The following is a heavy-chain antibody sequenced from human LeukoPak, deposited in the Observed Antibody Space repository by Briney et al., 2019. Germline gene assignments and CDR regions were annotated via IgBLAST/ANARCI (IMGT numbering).Heavy chain of an antibody. CDR3: ARSIAVAGNDAFDI. Sequence: SETLSLTCTVSGGSINSYYWSWIRQPPGKGLEWIGYIYYSGSTNYNPSLKSRVTISVDMSKNQFSLKLTSVTAADTAVYYCARSIAVAGNDAFDIWGRGTMVTVSS. D-gene: IGHD6-19*01. CDR2: IYYSGST. V-gene: IGHV4-59*01. J-gene: IGHJ3*02. CDR1: GGSINSYY.